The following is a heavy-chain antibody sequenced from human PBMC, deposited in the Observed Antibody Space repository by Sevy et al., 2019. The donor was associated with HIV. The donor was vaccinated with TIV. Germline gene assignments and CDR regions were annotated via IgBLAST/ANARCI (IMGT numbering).Heavy chain of an antibody. Sequence: ASVKVSCKASGYTFSVYYVHWVRQAPGQGLEWMGRINPNSGGTNYAENFQGRVTVTRDTSVNTAYMELSRLRSDDTAVYYCARESHNWGSTGVFDYWGRGTLVTVSS. CDR2: INPNSGGT. D-gene: IGHD7-27*01. CDR1: GYTFSVYY. V-gene: IGHV1-2*06. J-gene: IGHJ4*02. CDR3: ARESHNWGSTGVFDY.